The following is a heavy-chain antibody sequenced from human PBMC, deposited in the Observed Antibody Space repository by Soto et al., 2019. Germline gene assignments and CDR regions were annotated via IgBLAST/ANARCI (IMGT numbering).Heavy chain of an antibody. CDR2: FDPEDGET. J-gene: IGHJ5*02. CDR3: ATLETMVRGVINWFDP. V-gene: IGHV1-24*01. Sequence: XAVKVSCKVSGYTLTELSMHWVRQAPGKGLEWMGGFDPEDGETIYAQKFQGRVTMTEDTSTDTAYMELSSLRSEDTAVYYCATLETMVRGVINWFDPWGQGTLVTVSS. D-gene: IGHD3-10*01. CDR1: GYTLTELS.